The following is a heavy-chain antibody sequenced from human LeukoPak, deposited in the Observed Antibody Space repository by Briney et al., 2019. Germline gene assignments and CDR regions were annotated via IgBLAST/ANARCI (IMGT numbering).Heavy chain of an antibody. V-gene: IGHV3-74*01. D-gene: IGHD3-3*01. J-gene: IGHJ4*02. CDR3: ARAGDFWSGYLNY. CDR2: INTDGSST. Sequence: PGGSLRPSCAASGFTFSSYWMHWVRQAPGKGLVWVSRINTDGSSTSYADSVKGRFTISRDNAKNTLYLQMNSLRAEDTAVYYCARAGDFWSGYLNYWGQGTLVTVSS. CDR1: GFTFSSYW.